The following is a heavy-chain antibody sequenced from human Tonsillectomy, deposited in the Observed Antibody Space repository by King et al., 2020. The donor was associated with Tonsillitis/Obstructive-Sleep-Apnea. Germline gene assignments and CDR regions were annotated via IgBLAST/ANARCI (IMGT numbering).Heavy chain of an antibody. CDR3: AKDPPRGGVTGGRAFEI. V-gene: IGHV3-23*04. D-gene: IGHD3-16*01. CDR2: ISGSGGST. J-gene: IGHJ3*02. Sequence: VQLVESGGGLVQPGGSLRPSCAASGFTFSSYAMSWVRQAPGKGLEWVSGISGSGGSTYYADSVKGRLTISRDNSKNTLYLQMNNLRAEDTAVYYCAKDPPRGGVTGGRAFEIWGQGTMVTVSS. CDR1: GFTFSSYA.